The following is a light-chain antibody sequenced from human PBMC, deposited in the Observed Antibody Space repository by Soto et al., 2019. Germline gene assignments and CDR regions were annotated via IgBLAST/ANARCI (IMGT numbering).Light chain of an antibody. CDR1: QSISSW. CDR2: KAS. J-gene: IGKJ2*01. CDR3: QQYNSYSYT. V-gene: IGKV1-5*03. Sequence: DIQMTQSPSTLSASVGDRVTITCRASQSISSWLAWYQQKPGKAPKRLIYKASSLESGVPSRFSGSGSGTDFTLTISSLQPDDFAPYYCQQYNSYSYTFGQGTKLEIK.